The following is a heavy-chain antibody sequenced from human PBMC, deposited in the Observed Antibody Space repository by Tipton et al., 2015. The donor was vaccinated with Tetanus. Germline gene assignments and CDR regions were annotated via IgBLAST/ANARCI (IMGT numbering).Heavy chain of an antibody. CDR1: GAPISSYY. D-gene: IGHD5-18*01. CDR2: IYNSGNT. J-gene: IGHJ2*01. Sequence: LRLSCTVSGAPISSYYWSWIRQPPGNGLEWIGYIYNSGNTNYNPSLKSRVTISVDTSKNQFSLKLNSVTAAYTAVYYCARGGSYSYGPRGFDLWGRGTLVTVSS. V-gene: IGHV4-59*01. CDR3: ARGGSYSYGPRGFDL.